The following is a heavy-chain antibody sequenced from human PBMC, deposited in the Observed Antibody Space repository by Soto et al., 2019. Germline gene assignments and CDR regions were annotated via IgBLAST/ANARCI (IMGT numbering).Heavy chain of an antibody. CDR1: GGSITSSY. CDR3: ARGEDAFFYYGLDV. Sequence: RSLTCTVSGGSITSSYWSWIRRPPGKGLEWIAYIYDTGISGYTPSTSYNPSLKSRVTMSVDTSKSQFSLKLTSVTAADTAVYYCARGEDAFFYYGLDVWGQGITVTVSS. V-gene: IGHV4-59*01. CDR2: IYDTGISGYTPST. J-gene: IGHJ6*02.